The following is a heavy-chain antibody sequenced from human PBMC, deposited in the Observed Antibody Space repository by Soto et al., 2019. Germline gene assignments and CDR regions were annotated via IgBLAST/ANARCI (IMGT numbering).Heavy chain of an antibody. CDR1: GGTFSSYA. Sequence: QVQLVQSGAGVKKPGSSVKVSCKASGGTFSSYAISWVRQAPGQGLERMGGIIPIFGTANYAQKFQGRVTITADESTSTAYMELSSLRSEDTAVYYCAREWVYDSSKKLDYWGQGTLVTVSS. CDR3: AREWVYDSSKKLDY. V-gene: IGHV1-69*12. CDR2: IIPIFGTA. D-gene: IGHD3-22*01. J-gene: IGHJ4*02.